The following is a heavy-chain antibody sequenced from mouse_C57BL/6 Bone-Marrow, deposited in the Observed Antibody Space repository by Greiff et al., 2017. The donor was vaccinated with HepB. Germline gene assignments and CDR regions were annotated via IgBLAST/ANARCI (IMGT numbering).Heavy chain of an antibody. CDR2: ISYDGSN. J-gene: IGHJ2*01. CDR3: ARARWLPYFDY. D-gene: IGHD2-3*01. V-gene: IGHV3-6*01. Sequence: DVKLQESGPGLVKPSQSLSLTCSVTGYSITSGYYWNWIRQFPGNKLEWMGYISYDGSNNYNPSLKNRISITRDTSKNQFFLKLNSVTTEDTATYYCARARWLPYFDYWGQGTTLTVSS. CDR1: GYSITSGYY.